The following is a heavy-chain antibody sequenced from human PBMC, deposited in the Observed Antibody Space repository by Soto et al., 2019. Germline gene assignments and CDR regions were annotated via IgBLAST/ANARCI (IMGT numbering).Heavy chain of an antibody. V-gene: IGHV1-18*01. D-gene: IGHD5-18*01. J-gene: IGHJ4*02. Sequence: QVQLVQSGVEVKKPGAAVKVSCKASDYTFTTYGITWVRXAPGQGLEWMGWISAYNGNTNYAQKLQGRVTMTTDTSTSTAYMELRSLRSDDTAVYYCARAGRIQPTFLDFWGQGTLVTVSS. CDR1: DYTFTTYG. CDR3: ARAGRIQPTFLDF. CDR2: ISAYNGNT.